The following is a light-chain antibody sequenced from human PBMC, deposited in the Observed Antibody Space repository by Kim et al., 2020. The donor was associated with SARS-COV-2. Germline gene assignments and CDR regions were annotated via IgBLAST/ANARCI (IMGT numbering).Light chain of an antibody. CDR3: SSHRGRV. V-gene: IGLV2-8*01. J-gene: IGLJ2*01. CDR2: EVS. Sequence: QSALTQPPSASGSPGQSVTISCTGTSSDLGGYNYVSWYQQHPGKAPKLMISEVSKRPSGVPDRFSGSKSGNTAYLTVSGLQAEDEADYYCSSHRGRVFGGGTKLTVL. CDR1: SSDLGGYNY.